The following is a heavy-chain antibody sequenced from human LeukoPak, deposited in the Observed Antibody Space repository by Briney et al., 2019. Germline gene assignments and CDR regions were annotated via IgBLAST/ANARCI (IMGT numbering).Heavy chain of an antibody. CDR2: ISSSGSTV. CDR1: GFTFSSYE. D-gene: IGHD4-23*01. V-gene: IGHV3-48*03. CDR3: ARETMVVTPWSFLDY. Sequence: GGSLRLSCAASGFTFSSYEMNWVRQAPGKGLEWVSYISSSGSTVYYADSVKGRSTISRDNAKNSLYLQMNSLRAEDTAVYYCARETMVVTPWSFLDYWGQGTLVTVSS. J-gene: IGHJ4*02.